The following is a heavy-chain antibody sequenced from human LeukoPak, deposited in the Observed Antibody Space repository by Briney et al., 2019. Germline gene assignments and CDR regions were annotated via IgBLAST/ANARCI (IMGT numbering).Heavy chain of an antibody. J-gene: IGHJ4*02. D-gene: IGHD5-24*01. CDR2: IKKDGSEK. Sequence: PGGSLRLSCAASGFTFSSYAMTWVRQAPGKGLECVAIIKKDGSEKYHVDSVKGRFTISRDNAKNSLYLQMNSLRAEDTAVYYCGTGWAVDFWGQGTLVTVSS. CDR1: GFTFSSYA. CDR3: GTGWAVDF. V-gene: IGHV3-7*01.